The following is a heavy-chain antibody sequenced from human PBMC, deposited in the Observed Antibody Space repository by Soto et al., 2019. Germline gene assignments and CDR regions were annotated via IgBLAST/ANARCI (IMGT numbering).Heavy chain of an antibody. D-gene: IGHD6-6*01. CDR1: GLTFRSYW. J-gene: IGHJ4*02. Sequence: GGSLRLSCAASGLTFRSYWMHWVRQAPGKGLVWVSRINTDGSVAMYVDSVKGRFTISRDNAKNTLFLHMNSLRAEGTAVYYCARQGPSSRSWGYWGQGTLVTVSS. CDR3: ARQGPSSRSWGY. CDR2: INTDGSVA. V-gene: IGHV3-74*03.